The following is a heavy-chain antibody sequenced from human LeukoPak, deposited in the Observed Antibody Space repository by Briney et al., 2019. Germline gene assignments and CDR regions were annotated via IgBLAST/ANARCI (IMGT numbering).Heavy chain of an antibody. D-gene: IGHD3-3*01. Sequence: GGSLRLSCAASGFTFSSYGMRWVRQAPGKGLEWVAFIRYDGSNKYYADSVKGRFTISRDNSKHTLYLQMKSLRAEDTAVYYCAKSRTVWSGYCCDYWGQGTLVTVSS. J-gene: IGHJ4*02. CDR3: AKSRTVWSGYCCDY. CDR2: IRYDGSNK. CDR1: GFTFSSYG. V-gene: IGHV3-30*02.